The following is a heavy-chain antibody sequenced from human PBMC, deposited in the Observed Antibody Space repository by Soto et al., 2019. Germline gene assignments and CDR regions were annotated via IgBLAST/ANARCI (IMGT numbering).Heavy chain of an antibody. CDR2: MNPNSGNT. D-gene: IGHD1-1*01. CDR1: GYTSTSYD. CDR3: ARVYPSWNTDI. V-gene: IGHV1-8*01. Sequence: ASVKVSCKASGYTSTSYDINCVRQPTGPGLEWMGWMNPNSGNTGYAQKFQGRVTMTRNTSISTAYMELSSLRSEDTAVYYCARVYPSWNTDIWGQGTMVTVSS. J-gene: IGHJ3*02.